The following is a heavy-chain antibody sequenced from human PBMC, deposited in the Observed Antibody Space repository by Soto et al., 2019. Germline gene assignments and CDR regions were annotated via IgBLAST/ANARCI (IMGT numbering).Heavy chain of an antibody. CDR2: ITDSGSRS. Sequence: PGGSLRLSCAASGFTFSSYAVGWVRQAPGKGLEWVSSITDSGSRSYYADSVKGRFTISRDNSKNTLYLQMNSLRAEDTAVYYCAKDRWYCSSTYCDGWYFDYWGQGTLVTVS. J-gene: IGHJ4*02. CDR3: AKDRWYCSSTYCDGWYFDY. V-gene: IGHV3-23*01. CDR1: GFTFSSYA. D-gene: IGHD2-2*01.